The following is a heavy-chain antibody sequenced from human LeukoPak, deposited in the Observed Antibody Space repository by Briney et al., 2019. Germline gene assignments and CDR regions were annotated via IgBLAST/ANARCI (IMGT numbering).Heavy chain of an antibody. D-gene: IGHD4-23*01. CDR1: GFTFSSYA. CDR2: ISGSGGST. Sequence: GGSLRLSCAASGFTFSSYAMSWVRQAPGKGLEWVSGISGSGGSTHYADSVKGRFTISRDTSKNTLYLQMNGLRAEDTAVYYCAKDVDYGGNTFTPFDYWGQGTLVTVSS. CDR3: AKDVDYGGNTFTPFDY. J-gene: IGHJ4*02. V-gene: IGHV3-23*01.